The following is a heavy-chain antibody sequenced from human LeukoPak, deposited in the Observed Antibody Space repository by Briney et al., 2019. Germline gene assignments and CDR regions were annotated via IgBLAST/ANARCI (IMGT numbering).Heavy chain of an antibody. V-gene: IGHV4-39*07. Sequence: PSETLSLTCIVSGGSISSSSYYWGWIRQPPGKGLEWIGSIYYSGSTYYNPSLKSRVTISVDTSKNQFSLKLSSVTAADTAVYYCARVTATGAPEIDYWGQGTLVTVSS. CDR3: ARVTATGAPEIDY. D-gene: IGHD4-11*01. CDR2: IYYSGST. J-gene: IGHJ4*02. CDR1: GGSISSSSYY.